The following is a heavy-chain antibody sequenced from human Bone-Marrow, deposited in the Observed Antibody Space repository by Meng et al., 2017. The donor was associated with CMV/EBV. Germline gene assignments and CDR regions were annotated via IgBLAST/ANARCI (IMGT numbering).Heavy chain of an antibody. V-gene: IGHV4-38-2*02. J-gene: IGHJ6*02. CDR2: IYYSGST. Sequence: SETLSLTCTVSGYSISSGYYWGWIRQPPGKGLEWIGSIYYSGSTYYNPSLKSRVTISVDTSKNQFSLKLSSVTAADTAVYYCASGRVVPAADVGYYYYGMDVWGQGTTVTVSS. CDR1: GYSISSGYY. CDR3: ASGRVVPAADVGYYYYGMDV. D-gene: IGHD2-2*01.